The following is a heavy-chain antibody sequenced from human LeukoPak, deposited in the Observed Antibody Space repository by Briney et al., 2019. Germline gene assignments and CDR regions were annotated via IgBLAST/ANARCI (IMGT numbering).Heavy chain of an antibody. CDR2: MNPNSGNT. CDR3: ARKIVATGPPGEDFWFDP. V-gene: IGHV1-8*01. Sequence: GASVKVSCKASGYTFTSYDINWVRQATGQGLEWMGWMNPNSGNTGYAQKFQGRVTMTRNTSISTAYMELSSLRSEDTAVYYCARKIVATGPPGEDFWFDPWGQGTLVTVSS. D-gene: IGHD5-12*01. CDR1: GYTFTSYD. J-gene: IGHJ5*02.